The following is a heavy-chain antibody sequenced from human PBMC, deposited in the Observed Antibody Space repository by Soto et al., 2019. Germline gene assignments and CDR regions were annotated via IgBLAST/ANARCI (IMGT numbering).Heavy chain of an antibody. J-gene: IGHJ4*02. CDR1: GFTFRLYA. CDR3: VDETSIAAY. Sequence: EVQLLESGGGLVQPGDSLRLSCAASGFTFRLYAMTWVRQTPGRGLEWVAAISGSGGTTYYADSVKGRFTISRDNSMHPLYLQMNSLRSEDSAVYYCVDETSIAAYWGQGTLVTVSS. V-gene: IGHV3-23*01. CDR2: ISGSGGTT. D-gene: IGHD2-15*01.